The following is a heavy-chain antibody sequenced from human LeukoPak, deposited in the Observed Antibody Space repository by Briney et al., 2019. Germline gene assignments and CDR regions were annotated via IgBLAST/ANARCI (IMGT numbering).Heavy chain of an antibody. CDR3: ARGGMLREWLLSFYGSGPQWFEP. CDR2: INPSGGST. J-gene: IGHJ5*01. D-gene: IGHD3-3*01. Sequence: ASVKVSCKASGYTFTSYYMHWVRQAPGQGLEWMGIINPSGGSTSYAQKFQGRVTMTRDTSTSTVYMELSSLRSEDTAVYYCARGGMLREWLLSFYGSGPQWFEPLGQGTPV. CDR1: GYTFTSYY. V-gene: IGHV1-46*01.